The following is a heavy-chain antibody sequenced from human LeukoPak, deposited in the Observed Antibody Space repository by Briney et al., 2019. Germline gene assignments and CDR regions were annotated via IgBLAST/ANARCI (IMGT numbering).Heavy chain of an antibody. Sequence: ASVKVSCKTSGYSFTRYGISWVRQAPGQGREGMGWIYTDNGKTNYAHKLRGRVTMTTDTSTKTAYMELRSLRSEDTAMYYCARDWYCPNDVCYNCFDPWGEGTLVSVSS. CDR2: IYTDNGKT. D-gene: IGHD2-8*01. CDR3: ARDWYCPNDVCYNCFDP. CDR1: GYSFTRYG. V-gene: IGHV1-18*01. J-gene: IGHJ5*02.